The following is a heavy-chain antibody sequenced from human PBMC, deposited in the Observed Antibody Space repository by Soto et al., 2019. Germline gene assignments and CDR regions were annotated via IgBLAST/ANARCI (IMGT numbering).Heavy chain of an antibody. Sequence: GGSLRLSCAASGFTFSDYYMSWIRQAPGKGLEWLSYITSSGGSIYYADSVKGRFTISRDNAKESLYLQMNSLRVEDTAVYYCASGSTTQMRYWGQGTLVTVSS. CDR1: GFTFSDYY. CDR3: ASGSTTQMRY. J-gene: IGHJ4*02. CDR2: ITSSGGSI. D-gene: IGHD3-10*01. V-gene: IGHV3-11*01.